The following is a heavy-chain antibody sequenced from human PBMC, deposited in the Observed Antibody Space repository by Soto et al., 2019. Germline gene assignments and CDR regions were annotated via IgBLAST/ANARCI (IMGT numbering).Heavy chain of an antibody. Sequence: ESGGGSVQPGGSLRLSCAASGFTFSTFSMNWVRQAPGRGLEWISYISGGGRPISYADSVKGGFTISRDNAKNSLYLQMDSLTDEDTAVYYCARDLGWAFDSWGQGTLVTVSS. V-gene: IGHV3-48*02. J-gene: IGHJ4*02. CDR2: ISGGGRPI. D-gene: IGHD6-19*01. CDR1: GFTFSTFS. CDR3: ARDLGWAFDS.